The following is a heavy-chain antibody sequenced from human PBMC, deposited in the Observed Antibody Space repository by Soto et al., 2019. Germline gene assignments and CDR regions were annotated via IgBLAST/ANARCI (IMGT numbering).Heavy chain of an antibody. J-gene: IGHJ6*02. Sequence: QVQLQQWGAGLLKPSETLSLTCAVYGGSFSGYYWSWIRQPPGKGLEWIGEINHNGSTNYNPSLKSRVTISVDTSKTQFSLKLSSVTAADTAVYYCARVSGIYYYGMDVWGQGTTVTVSS. CDR1: GGSFSGYY. D-gene: IGHD3-10*01. V-gene: IGHV4-34*01. CDR3: ARVSGIYYYGMDV. CDR2: INHNGST.